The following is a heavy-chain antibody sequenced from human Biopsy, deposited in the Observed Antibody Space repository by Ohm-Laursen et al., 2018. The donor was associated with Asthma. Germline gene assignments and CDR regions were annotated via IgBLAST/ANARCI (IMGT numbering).Heavy chain of an antibody. J-gene: IGHJ6*02. D-gene: IGHD1-7*01. CDR1: GDAMRTSGSY. Sequence: TLSLTCIVSGDAMRTSGSYWGWIRQSPGKGLEWIGSIFYSGRTYYNPSLESLVTISADTSKNHFSLKLSSATAADTAVYYCARGPELDAWGQGTTVTVSS. V-gene: IGHV4-39*02. CDR2: IFYSGRT. CDR3: ARGPELDA.